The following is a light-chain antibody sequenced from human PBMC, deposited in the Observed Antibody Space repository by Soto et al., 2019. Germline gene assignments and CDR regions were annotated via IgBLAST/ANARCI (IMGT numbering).Light chain of an antibody. Sequence: DIQLTQSPSSLSASVGDRVTITCRSSQTISTYLNWYQEKPGKAPKLLIHGASSLQYRVPSKFSGGGSGTDFTLTITSLQPEDSATYFCQQSYGDTRTFGQGTKVDIK. J-gene: IGKJ1*01. V-gene: IGKV1-39*01. CDR1: QTISTY. CDR2: GAS. CDR3: QQSYGDTRT.